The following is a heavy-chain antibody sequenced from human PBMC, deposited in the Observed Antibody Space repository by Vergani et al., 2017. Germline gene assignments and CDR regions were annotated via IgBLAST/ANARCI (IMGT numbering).Heavy chain of an antibody. V-gene: IGHV4-39*07. D-gene: IGHD6-19*01. CDR1: GGSISSSSYY. CDR2: LSASDRRT. CDR3: AKVGRSEVAGTFGAFDI. J-gene: IGHJ3*02. Sequence: QLQLQESGPGLVKPSETLSLTCTVSGGSISSSSYYWGWIRQPPGKGLEWVSTLSASDRRTHYADSVKGRFTISRDNSKNTLFLHMNSLRPEDTAVYYCAKVGRSEVAGTFGAFDIWGQGTMVTVSS.